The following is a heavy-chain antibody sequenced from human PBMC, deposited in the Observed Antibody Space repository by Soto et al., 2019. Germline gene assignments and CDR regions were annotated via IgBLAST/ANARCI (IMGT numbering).Heavy chain of an antibody. CDR3: ASRYGSGYRAFDY. J-gene: IGHJ4*02. CDR1: GDTFSFYS. CDR2: INPILSMS. D-gene: IGHD3-10*01. Sequence: QVQLVQSGAEVRKPGSSVKVSCKASGDTFSFYSIHWVRQAPGLGLEWMGRINPILSMSNYAQRFQGRVTMTADKYTSTAYMKLSGLRSEDTAIYYCASRYGSGYRAFDYWGQGALVTVSS. V-gene: IGHV1-69*02.